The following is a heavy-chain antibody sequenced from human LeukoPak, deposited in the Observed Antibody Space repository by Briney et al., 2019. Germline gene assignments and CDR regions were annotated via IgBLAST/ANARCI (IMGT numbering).Heavy chain of an antibody. CDR1: GFTFHNYA. CDR3: ARDHVYGGADY. D-gene: IGHD5/OR15-5a*01. Sequence: GGSLRLSCAASGFTFHNYAIHWVRQAPGKGLEWVSLTSGDGITTYFADPVKGRFTISRDNSKSSLFLQMNSLRTEDTALYYCARDHVYGGADYWGQGTLVTVS. CDR2: TSGDGITT. V-gene: IGHV3-43*02. J-gene: IGHJ4*02.